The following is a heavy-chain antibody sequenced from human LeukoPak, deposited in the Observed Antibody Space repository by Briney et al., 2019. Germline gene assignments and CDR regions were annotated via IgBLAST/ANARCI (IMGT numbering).Heavy chain of an antibody. Sequence: GGSLRLSCAASGFTFSSYSMTWVRQAPGKGLEWVSSISSSSSYIYYADSVKGRFTISRDNAKNSLYLQMNSLRAEDTAVYYCARALYYDFWSGYSSAPDDAFDIWGQGTMVTVSS. CDR3: ARALYYDFWSGYSSAPDDAFDI. J-gene: IGHJ3*02. CDR2: ISSSSSYI. D-gene: IGHD3-3*01. V-gene: IGHV3-21*01. CDR1: GFTFSSYS.